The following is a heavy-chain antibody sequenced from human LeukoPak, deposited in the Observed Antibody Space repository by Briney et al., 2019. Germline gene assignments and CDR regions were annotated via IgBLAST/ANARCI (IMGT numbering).Heavy chain of an antibody. CDR2: INHSGST. D-gene: IGHD3-10*01. V-gene: IGHV4-34*01. CDR1: GGSFSGYY. Sequence: AETLSLTCAVYGGSFSGYYWSWIRQPPGKGLEWIGEINHSGSTNYNPSLKSRVTISVDTSKNQFSLQLSSVTAAATAVYYCARVRLWFGGYYFDYWGQGTLVTVSS. J-gene: IGHJ4*02. CDR3: ARVRLWFGGYYFDY.